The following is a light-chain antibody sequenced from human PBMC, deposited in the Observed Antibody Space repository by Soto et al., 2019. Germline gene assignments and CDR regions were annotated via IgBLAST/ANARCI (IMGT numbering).Light chain of an antibody. V-gene: IGKV3-20*01. CDR3: QHYGSFNT. CDR2: AAS. J-gene: IGKJ4*01. CDR1: QTVPSNY. Sequence: EIMLTQSPSTLSLPPGDRATVSCRAGQTVPSNYVAWYQHKPGQAPRLLIYAASTRATGIPDRFSGSGSGTDFTLTISSLEPEDFAVYYCQHYGSFNTFEGGTKVDIK.